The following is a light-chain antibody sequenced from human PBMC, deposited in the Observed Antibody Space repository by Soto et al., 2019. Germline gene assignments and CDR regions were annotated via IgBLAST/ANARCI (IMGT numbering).Light chain of an antibody. J-gene: IGLJ3*02. Sequence: QSVLTQPASVSGSPGQSIAISCTGTGSDVGGYNYVSWYQQHPGKTPNLMIYDVSNRPSGVSNRFSGSKSGNTASLTISGLQAEDEADYYCSSYTSSSTWVFGGGTKQTVL. CDR1: GSDVGGYNY. V-gene: IGLV2-14*01. CDR2: DVS. CDR3: SSYTSSSTWV.